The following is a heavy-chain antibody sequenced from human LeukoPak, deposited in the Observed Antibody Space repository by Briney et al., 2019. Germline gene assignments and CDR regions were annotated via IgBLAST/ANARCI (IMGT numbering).Heavy chain of an antibody. Sequence: SETLSLTCAVYGGSFSGYYWSWIRQPPGKGLEWIGEINHSGSTNYNPSLKSRVTISVDTSKNQFSLKLSSVTAADTAVYYCARYRHYYGSGSSPFDYWGQGTLVTVSS. CDR2: INHSGST. J-gene: IGHJ4*02. D-gene: IGHD3-10*01. CDR3: ARYRHYYGSGSSPFDY. CDR1: GGSFSGYY. V-gene: IGHV4-34*01.